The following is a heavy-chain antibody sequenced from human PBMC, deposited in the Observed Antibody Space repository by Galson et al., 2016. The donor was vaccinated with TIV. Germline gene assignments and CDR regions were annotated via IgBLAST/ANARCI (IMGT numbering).Heavy chain of an antibody. J-gene: IGHJ4*02. Sequence: SLTCTVSGASISDYYWSWIRQPAGKGLEWVGRLYTSGSTKYNSSLKSRVTMSADTSKNQFSLKVTSVSAADTAMYYCARLPTIFGVVTPYFDLWGQGTLVTVSS. D-gene: IGHD3-3*01. V-gene: IGHV4-4*07. CDR3: ARLPTIFGVVTPYFDL. CDR1: GASISDYY. CDR2: LYTSGST.